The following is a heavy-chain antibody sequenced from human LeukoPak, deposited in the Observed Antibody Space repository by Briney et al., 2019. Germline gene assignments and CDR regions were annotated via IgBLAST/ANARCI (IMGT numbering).Heavy chain of an antibody. CDR1: GFSFSSYE. CDR2: IKRDGSEK. CDR3: AIGGWLDY. V-gene: IGHV3-7*01. J-gene: IGHJ4*02. D-gene: IGHD4-23*01. Sequence: GGSLRLSCAASGFSFSSYEMNWVRQAPGKGLEWVANIKRDGSEKNYVDSVKGRFTISRDNAKNSLYLQMNSLRAEDTAVYYCAIGGWLDYWGQGTLVTVSS.